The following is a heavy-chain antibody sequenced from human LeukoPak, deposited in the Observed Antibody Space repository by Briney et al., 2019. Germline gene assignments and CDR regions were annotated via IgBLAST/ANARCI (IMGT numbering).Heavy chain of an antibody. CDR3: AREACSSTSCYTAYFDY. Sequence: GGSLRLSRAASGFTVSSSYMSWVRQAPGKGLEWVSVIYIVGSTYYADSVKGRFTISRDDSKNTLYLQMNSLRAEDTAVYYCAREACSSTSCYTAYFDYWGQGTLVTVSS. CDR2: IYIVGST. J-gene: IGHJ4*02. V-gene: IGHV3-53*01. CDR1: GFTVSSSY. D-gene: IGHD2-2*02.